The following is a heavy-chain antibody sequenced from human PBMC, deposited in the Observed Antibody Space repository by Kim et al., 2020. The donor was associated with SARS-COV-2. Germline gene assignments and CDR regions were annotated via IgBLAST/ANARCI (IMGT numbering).Heavy chain of an antibody. CDR1: GFTFSSYA. Sequence: GGSLRLSCAASGFTFSSYAMHWVRQAPGKGLEWVAVISYDGSNKYYADSVKGRFTISRDNSKNTLYLQMNSLRAEDTAVYYCASAYGDRVFYYYYGMDVWGQGTLVIVSS. J-gene: IGHJ6*02. V-gene: IGHV3-30*04. CDR2: ISYDGSNK. D-gene: IGHD4-17*01. CDR3: ASAYGDRVFYYYYGMDV.